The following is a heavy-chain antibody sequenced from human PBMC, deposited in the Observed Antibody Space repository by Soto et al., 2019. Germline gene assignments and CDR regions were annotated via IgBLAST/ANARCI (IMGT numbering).Heavy chain of an antibody. CDR1: GLDFEDYA. V-gene: IGHV3-43D*04. CDR3: AKALYYYDSSPLDH. J-gene: IGHJ4*02. CDR2: TNSDGTDS. D-gene: IGHD3-22*01. Sequence: GSLRLTCAASGLDFEDYAMHWVRQVPGKGLEWVSLTNSDGTDSYYMDSVKGRFTISRDNGKSSLYLQMERLRPEDTALYFCAKALYYYDSSPLDHWGQGTLVTVSS.